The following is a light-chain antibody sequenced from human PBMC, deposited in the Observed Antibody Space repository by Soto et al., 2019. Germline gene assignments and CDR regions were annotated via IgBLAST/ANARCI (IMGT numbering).Light chain of an antibody. CDR1: QTVSTSY. J-gene: IGKJ3*01. CDR2: SAS. CDR3: QQYGNSPFT. V-gene: IGKV3-20*01. Sequence: EIVLTQSLGTLSLSPGERATLSCRASQTVSTSYLAWYQQKPGQAPRLLIYSASNRATGIPDRFSGSGSGTDFTLTISRLEPEDVAVYYCQQYGNSPFTFGPGTKVDFK.